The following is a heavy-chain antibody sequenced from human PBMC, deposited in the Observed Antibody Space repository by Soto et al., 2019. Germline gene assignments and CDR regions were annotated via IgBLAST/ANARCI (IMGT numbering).Heavy chain of an antibody. D-gene: IGHD5-12*01. CDR2: INHSGST. Sequence: SETLSLTCAVYSGSFSGYYWSWIRQPPGKGLEWIGEINHSGSTNYNPSLKGRVTISVDTSNNQFSLKLSSVTAADTAVYYCARGQGYNYVRWFDPWGQGTLVTVSS. CDR3: ARGQGYNYVRWFDP. V-gene: IGHV4-34*01. CDR1: SGSFSGYY. J-gene: IGHJ5*02.